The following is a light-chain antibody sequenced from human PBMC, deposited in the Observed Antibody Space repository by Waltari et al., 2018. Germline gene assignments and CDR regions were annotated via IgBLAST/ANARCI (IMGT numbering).Light chain of an antibody. CDR3: SSYTDSSTLV. V-gene: IGLV2-14*01. CDR2: EVS. CDR1: TSDVGGYTY. Sequence: SALTQPASVSGSPGQSTPISSPPPTSDVGGYTYPSWYQQHPGKAPKLMIYEVSNRPSGVSNRFSGSKSGNTASLTISGLQTEDEADYYCSSYTDSSTLVFGGGTKLTVL. J-gene: IGLJ3*02.